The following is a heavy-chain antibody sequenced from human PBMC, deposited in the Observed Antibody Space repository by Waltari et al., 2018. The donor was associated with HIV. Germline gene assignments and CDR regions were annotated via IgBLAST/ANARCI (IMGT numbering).Heavy chain of an antibody. J-gene: IGHJ4*02. V-gene: IGHV3-21*01. CDR2: INSISSYR. CDR3: ARDEGIRGSGSYGDY. CDR1: GFTFSSYS. Sequence: EVQLVESGGGLVKPGGSLRLSCAASGFTFSSYSMNWVRQAPGKGRGWVSYINSISSYRCYADSVKGRCTISRDNAKNSLYLQMNSLRAEDTAVYYCARDEGIRGSGSYGDYWGQGTLVTVSS. D-gene: IGHD3-10*01.